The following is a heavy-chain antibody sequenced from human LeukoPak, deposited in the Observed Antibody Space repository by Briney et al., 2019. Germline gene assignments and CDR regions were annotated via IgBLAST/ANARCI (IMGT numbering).Heavy chain of an antibody. V-gene: IGHV4-34*01. CDR2: INHSGST. CDR3: ASSSGYYKYYFDY. CDR1: GGSFSGYY. D-gene: IGHD3-22*01. J-gene: IGHJ4*02. Sequence: PSETLSLTCAVYGGSFSGYYWSWIRQPPGKGLEWIGEINHSGSTYYNPSLKSRVTISVDRSKNQFSLKLSSVTAADTAVYYCASSSGYYKYYFDYWGQGTLVTVSS.